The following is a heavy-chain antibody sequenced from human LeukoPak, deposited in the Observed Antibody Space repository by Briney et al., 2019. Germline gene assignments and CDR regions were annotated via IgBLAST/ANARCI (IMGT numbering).Heavy chain of an antibody. CDR1: GFTFSSYA. CDR2: ISGSGGST. CDR3: ARDGFSSSWGLAY. Sequence: GGSLRLSCAASGFTFSSYAMSWVRQAPGKGLEWVSAISGSGGSTYYADSVKGRFTISRDNSKSTLYLQMNSLRVEDTAVYYCARDGFSSSWGLAYWGQGTLVTVSS. V-gene: IGHV3-23*01. D-gene: IGHD6-13*01. J-gene: IGHJ4*02.